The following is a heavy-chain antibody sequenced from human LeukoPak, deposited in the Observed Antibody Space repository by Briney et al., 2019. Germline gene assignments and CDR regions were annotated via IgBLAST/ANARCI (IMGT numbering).Heavy chain of an antibody. V-gene: IGHV3-23*01. CDR3: VREAGYCASVCLKSNWFDP. Sequence: PGGSLRLACAASGFPFSNHAMSWVRQPPGKGREWVSAISNGNTYYADSVRGRFTISRDDSKNMVYLQMNSLRVEDTARYYCVREAGYCASVCLKSNWFDPWGQGTLVTVSS. D-gene: IGHD2-21*02. CDR2: ISNGNT. J-gene: IGHJ5*02. CDR1: GFPFSNHA.